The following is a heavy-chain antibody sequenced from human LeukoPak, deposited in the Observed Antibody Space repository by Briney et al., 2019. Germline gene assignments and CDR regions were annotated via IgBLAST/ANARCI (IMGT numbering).Heavy chain of an antibody. CDR2: ISAHNGNT. CDR1: GYIFTSYG. V-gene: IGHV1-18*01. D-gene: IGHD3-9*01. J-gene: IGHJ4*02. Sequence: ASVKVSCKASGYIFTSYGISWVRQAPGQRLEWMGWISAHNGNTNYAQKLQGRVTMTTDTSTSTAYMELRSLRSDDTAVYYCARTYYNILTGYYPFEYWGQGSLVTVSS. CDR3: ARTYYNILTGYYPFEY.